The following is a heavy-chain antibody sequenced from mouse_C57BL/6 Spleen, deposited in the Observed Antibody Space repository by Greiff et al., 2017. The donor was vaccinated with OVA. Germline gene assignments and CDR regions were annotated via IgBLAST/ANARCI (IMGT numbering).Heavy chain of an antibody. CDR1: GFTFSSYT. J-gene: IGHJ2*01. Sequence: EVMLVESGGGLVKPGGSLKLSCAASGFTFSSYTMSWVRQTPEKRLEWVATISGGGGNTYYPDSVKGRFTISRDNAKNTLYLQMSSLRSEDTALYYCARHVQLDFYFDYWGQGTTLTVSS. CDR3: ARHVQLDFYFDY. V-gene: IGHV5-9*01. CDR2: ISGGGGNT. D-gene: IGHD3-1*01.